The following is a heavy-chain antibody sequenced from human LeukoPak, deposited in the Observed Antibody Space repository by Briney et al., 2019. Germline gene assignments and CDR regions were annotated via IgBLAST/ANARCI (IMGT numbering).Heavy chain of an antibody. CDR3: ARDWPAAQDYFDY. J-gene: IGHJ4*02. V-gene: IGHV1-69*04. CDR2: IIPMLGLV. Sequence: SVKVSCKASGGTFSSYAISWVRQAPGQGLEWMGRIIPMLGLVNYAQNFQDRVTITADKSTSTAYMELSSLRSEDTAMYYCARDWPAAQDYFDYWGQGTLVTVSS. CDR1: GGTFSSYA. D-gene: IGHD6-13*01.